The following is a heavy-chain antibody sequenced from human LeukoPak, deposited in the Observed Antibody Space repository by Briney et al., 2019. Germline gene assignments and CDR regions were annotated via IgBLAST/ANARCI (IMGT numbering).Heavy chain of an antibody. CDR2: ISYDERDV. CDR1: GFTFRTSA. V-gene: IGHV3-30*03. Sequence: GGSLRLSCAASGFTFRTSALYWVRQAPGKGLEWVAAISYDERDVYYADSVKGRFAISRDNSKDILYLQMNGLRLEDTAIYYCASLKEWLLLGGFDYWGQGALVTVSS. J-gene: IGHJ4*02. CDR3: ASLKEWLLLGGFDY. D-gene: IGHD3-22*01.